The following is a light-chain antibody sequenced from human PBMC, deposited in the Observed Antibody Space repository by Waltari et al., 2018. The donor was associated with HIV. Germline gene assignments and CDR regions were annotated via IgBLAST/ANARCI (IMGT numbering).Light chain of an antibody. Sequence: EIVLTQSPGTLSLSPGERATLSCRVSQSVSSSYLAWYQQKPGQAPRLLISGASSRATGIPDRFSGSGSGTDFTLTINRLEPEDFALYFCQQYAYSPWTFGQGTKVEIK. CDR2: GAS. J-gene: IGKJ1*01. CDR3: QQYAYSPWT. CDR1: QSVSSSY. V-gene: IGKV3-20*01.